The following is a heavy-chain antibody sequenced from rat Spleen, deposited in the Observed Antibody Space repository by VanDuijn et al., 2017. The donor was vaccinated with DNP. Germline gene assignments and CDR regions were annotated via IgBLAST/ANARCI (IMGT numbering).Heavy chain of an antibody. CDR3: ARLGTQGFTY. CDR1: GYSITSSYT. Sequence: EVHLQESGPGLVKPSQSLSLTCSVTGYSITSSYTWNWVRKFPGNKLEWMGYMNSAGSTNYNPSLKSRISITRDTSKNQFFLQVNSVTTEDTATYYCARLGTQGFTYWGQGTLVTVSS. J-gene: IGHJ3*01. D-gene: IGHD1-5*01. CDR2: MNSAGST. V-gene: IGHV3-3*01.